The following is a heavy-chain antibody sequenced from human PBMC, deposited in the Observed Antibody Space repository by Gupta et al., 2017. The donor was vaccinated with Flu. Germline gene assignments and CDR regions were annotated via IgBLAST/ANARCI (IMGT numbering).Heavy chain of an antibody. CDR1: GFTFSSYT. D-gene: IGHD6-13*01. CDR2: ISSSSHSI. V-gene: IGHV3-21*02. J-gene: IGHJ4*02. CDR3: ASRDSTWYS. Sequence: EVQLVESGGGLVKPGASLRLSCAASGFTFSSYTMHWVRQAPGKGLEWVSSISSSSHSIYYADSVKGRFTISRDSAKNLLYLQMNSLRAEDTAVYYCASRDSTWYSWGQGTLVTVSS.